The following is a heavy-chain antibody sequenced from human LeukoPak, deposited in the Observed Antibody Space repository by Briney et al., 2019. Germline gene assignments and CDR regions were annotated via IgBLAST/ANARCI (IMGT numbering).Heavy chain of an antibody. CDR3: AREFKSSGHYYPFDY. Sequence: GGSLRLSCAASGFTFSTYFMNWVRQAPGKGLEWASSISSSSSYVYYADSVKGRFTISRDNAKNSLYLQMNSLRADDTAVYYCAREFKSSGHYYPFDYWGQGTLVTVSS. CDR1: GFTFSTYF. CDR2: ISSSSSYV. J-gene: IGHJ4*02. D-gene: IGHD3-22*01. V-gene: IGHV3-21*01.